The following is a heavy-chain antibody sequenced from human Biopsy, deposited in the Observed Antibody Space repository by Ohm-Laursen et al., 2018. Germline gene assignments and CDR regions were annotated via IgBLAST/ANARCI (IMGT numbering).Heavy chain of an antibody. CDR3: ARDGVGSYHDY. J-gene: IGHJ4*02. V-gene: IGHV3-11*01. CDR1: GFTFSDYY. Sequence: GSLRLSCAASGFTFSDYYMSWIRQAPGKGLEWLSYVSGSGTTIFYADSVKGRFTVSRDNAKNSLYLQMNSLTVEDTAGYYCARDGVGSYHDYWGQGTLVTVSS. D-gene: IGHD3-16*02. CDR2: VSGSGTTI.